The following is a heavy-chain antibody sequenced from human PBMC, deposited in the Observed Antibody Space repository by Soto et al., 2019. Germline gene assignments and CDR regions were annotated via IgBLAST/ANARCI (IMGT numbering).Heavy chain of an antibody. D-gene: IGHD1-1*01. CDR2: ISAHNGNT. Sequence: QVHLVQSGAEVKKPGASVKVSCKGSGYGFTTYGITWVRQAPGQGLEWMAWISAHNGNTNYARKLQVRVTVTRATSTSTAYMELRSLRSDDTAVYYCARGRYGDYWGKGALVTVSS. J-gene: IGHJ4*02. CDR3: ARGRYGDY. V-gene: IGHV1-18*01. CDR1: GYGFTTYG.